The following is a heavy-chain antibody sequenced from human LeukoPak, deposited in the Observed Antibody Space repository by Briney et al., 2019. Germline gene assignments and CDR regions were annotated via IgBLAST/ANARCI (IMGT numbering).Heavy chain of an antibody. J-gene: IGHJ4*02. CDR2: INAYNGNT. D-gene: IGHD1-1*01. CDR3: ARRQGTTLSFDY. CDR1: GYTLNTYG. Sequence: ASVKVSYKASGYTLNTYGFSWVRQAPGQGLEWTGWINAYNGNTNYAQKLQGRVTMTTETSTSTAYMVLRSLRSDDTAVYYCARRQGTTLSFDYWGQGTLVTVSS. V-gene: IGHV1-18*01.